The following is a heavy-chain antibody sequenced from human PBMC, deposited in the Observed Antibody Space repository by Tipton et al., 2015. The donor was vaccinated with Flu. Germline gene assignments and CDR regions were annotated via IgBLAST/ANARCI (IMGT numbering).Heavy chain of an antibody. CDR2: IYTSGST. CDR1: GGSISSYY. J-gene: IGHJ4*02. V-gene: IGHV4-4*07. CDR3: ARGCDFWSGGEYYFDY. D-gene: IGHD3-3*01. Sequence: TLSLTCTVSGGSISSYYWSWIRQPAGKGLEWIGRIYTSGSTNYNPSLKSRVTMSVDTSKNPFSLKLSSVTAADTAVYYCARGCDFWSGGEYYFDYWGQGTLVTVSS.